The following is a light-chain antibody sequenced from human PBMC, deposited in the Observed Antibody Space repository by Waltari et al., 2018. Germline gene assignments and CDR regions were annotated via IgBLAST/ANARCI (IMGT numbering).Light chain of an antibody. CDR1: ASLLESNGYNY. V-gene: IGKV2-28*01. CDR3: MQALQTPNT. CDR2: LGS. J-gene: IGKJ2*01. Sequence: DIVMTQSPLSLPVTPGAPASISCRSSASLLESNGYNYLDWYLQKPGQSPQLLIYLGSNRASGVPDRFSGSGSGTDFTLKISRVEAEDAGVYYCMQALQTPNTFGQGTKLEIK.